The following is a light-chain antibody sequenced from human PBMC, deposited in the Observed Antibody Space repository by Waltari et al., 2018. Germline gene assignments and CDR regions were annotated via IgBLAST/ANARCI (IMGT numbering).Light chain of an antibody. CDR1: QSVGSSS. CDR3: QQHGTLPAT. J-gene: IGKJ1*01. V-gene: IGKV3-20*01. CDR2: RAS. Sequence: TVLTPYPGTASLSPAARATLSCRASQSVGSSSLAWYQQKPGQAPRLVIYRASRRATGIPDRFSGSGSGTDFSLTISRLEPEDFAVYYCQQHGTLPATFGQGTKVEIK.